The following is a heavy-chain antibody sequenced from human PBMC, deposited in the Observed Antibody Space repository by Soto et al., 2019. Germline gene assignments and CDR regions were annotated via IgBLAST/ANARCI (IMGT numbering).Heavy chain of an antibody. D-gene: IGHD5-18*01. J-gene: IGHJ5*01. CDR3: AKDHREWIQLSWFDS. CDR1: GFTFSSYA. CDR2: ISGSDGGT. V-gene: IGHV3-23*01. Sequence: EVQLLESGGGLVQPGGSLRLSCAASGFTFSSYAMIWVRQAPGKGLEWDSGISGSDGGTYYADSVKGRFTISRDNSKNTLYLQMNSLRAEDTAVYYCAKDHREWIQLSWFDSWGQGTPVTVSS.